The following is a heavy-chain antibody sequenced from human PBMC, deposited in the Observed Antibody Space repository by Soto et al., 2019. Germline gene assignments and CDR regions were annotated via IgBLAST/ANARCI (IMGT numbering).Heavy chain of an antibody. CDR2: ISGSGGST. J-gene: IGHJ4*02. CDR1: GFTFSSYA. V-gene: IGHV3-23*01. D-gene: IGHD2-15*01. Sequence: EVQLLESGGGLVQPGGSLRLSCAASGFTFSSYAMSWVRQAPGKGLEWVSAISGSGGSTYYADSVKGRFTISRDNSKNTLYLQMNSLRAEDTAVYYCAKGQGHCSGGSCYHAPGYYFDYWGQGTLVTVSS. CDR3: AKGQGHCSGGSCYHAPGYYFDY.